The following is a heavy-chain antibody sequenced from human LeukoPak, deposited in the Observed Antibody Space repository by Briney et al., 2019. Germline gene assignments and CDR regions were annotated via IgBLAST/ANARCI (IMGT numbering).Heavy chain of an antibody. D-gene: IGHD4-11*01. Sequence: GASVKVSCKASGYTFTGYYMHWVRQAPGQGLEWMGWINPNSGGTNYAQKLQGRVTMTTDTSTSTAYMELRSLRSDDTAVYYCARDCGPVTTSFDYWGQGTLVTVSS. J-gene: IGHJ4*02. CDR2: INPNSGGT. V-gene: IGHV1-2*02. CDR3: ARDCGPVTTSFDY. CDR1: GYTFTGYY.